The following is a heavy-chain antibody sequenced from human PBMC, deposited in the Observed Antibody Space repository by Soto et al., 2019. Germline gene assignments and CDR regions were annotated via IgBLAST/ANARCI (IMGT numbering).Heavy chain of an antibody. CDR2: IYYSGST. V-gene: IGHV4-30-4*01. J-gene: IGHJ1*01. Sequence: QVQLQESGPGLVKPSQTLSLTCTVSGGSISSGDYYWSWIRQPPGKGREWIGYIYYSGSTYYNPSLKSRVTISVDTSKNQFSLKLNSVTAADTAVYYCARGGYDRSGSQYFQHWGQGTLVTVSS. D-gene: IGHD3-22*01. CDR3: ARGGYDRSGSQYFQH. CDR1: GGSISSGDYY.